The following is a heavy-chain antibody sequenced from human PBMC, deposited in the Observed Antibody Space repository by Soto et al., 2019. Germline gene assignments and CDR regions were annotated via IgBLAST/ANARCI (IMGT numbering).Heavy chain of an antibody. Sequence: QVQLLQSGAEVREPGASVKVSCKTSGYTFTTYGIAWVRQAPGQGLEWMGWINTYNDNTKYAQKFPGRVTMTADTSTATAFLDLGGLRSDDSAVYYCATTFNPNESRGYYLLKWGQGTLVSVSS. J-gene: IGHJ4*01. V-gene: IGHV1-18*01. D-gene: IGHD3-22*01. CDR1: GYTFTTYG. CDR3: ATTFNPNESRGYYLLK. CDR2: INTYNDNT.